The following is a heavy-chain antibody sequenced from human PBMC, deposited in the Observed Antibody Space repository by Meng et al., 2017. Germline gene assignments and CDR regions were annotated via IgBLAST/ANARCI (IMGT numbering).Heavy chain of an antibody. D-gene: IGHD2-15*01. V-gene: IGHV4-31*03. CDR2: IYYSGST. CDR3: ARVSSVVMVADY. J-gene: IGHJ4*02. CDR1: GGSISSGGYY. Sequence: SETLSLTCTVSGGSISSGGYYWSWIRQHPGKGLEWIGYIYYSGSTYYNPSLKSRVTMSVDTSKNQFSLKLSSVTAADTAVYYCARVSSVVMVADYWGQGTLVTVSS.